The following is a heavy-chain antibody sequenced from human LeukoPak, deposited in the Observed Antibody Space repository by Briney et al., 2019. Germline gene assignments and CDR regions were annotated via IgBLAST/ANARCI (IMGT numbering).Heavy chain of an antibody. V-gene: IGHV3-23*01. CDR3: AKVPLSVWFGESPFDY. CDR2: ISGSGDNT. J-gene: IGHJ4*02. Sequence: GGSLRLSCAPSGFTFSSYAMSWVRQAPGKGLEWVSGISGSGDNTHYADSVKGRFTISRDNSKNTLYLQVDSLRAEDTAVYYCAKVPLSVWFGESPFDYWGQGTLVTVSS. D-gene: IGHD3-10*01. CDR1: GFTFSSYA.